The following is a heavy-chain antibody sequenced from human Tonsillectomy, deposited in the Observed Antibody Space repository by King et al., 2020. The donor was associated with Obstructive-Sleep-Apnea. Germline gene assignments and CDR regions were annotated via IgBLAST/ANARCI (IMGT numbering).Heavy chain of an antibody. CDR3: ARDIAAAGGFPFDY. V-gene: IGHV1-18*01. J-gene: IGHJ4*02. CDR1: GYTFTSYG. CDR2: ISAYTGNT. D-gene: IGHD6-13*01. Sequence: QLVQSGAEVKKPGASVKVSCKASGYTFTSYGISWVRPAPGQGLEWMGWISAYTGNTNYAQKLQGRVTMTTDTSTSTAYRELRSLRSDDTAGYYCARDIAAAGGFPFDYWGQGTLVTVSS.